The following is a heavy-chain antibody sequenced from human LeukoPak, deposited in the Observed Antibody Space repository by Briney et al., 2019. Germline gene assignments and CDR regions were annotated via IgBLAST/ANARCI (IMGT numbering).Heavy chain of an antibody. V-gene: IGHV3-30*03. CDR3: ALFGYSFDY. CDR1: GFTFSSYG. Sequence: HAGGSLRLSCAASGFTFSSYGMHWVRQAPGKGLEWVAVISYDGSNKYYADSVKGRFTISRDNSKNTLYLQMNSLRAEDTAVYYCALFGYSFDYWGQGTLVTVSS. D-gene: IGHD3-10*01. CDR2: ISYDGSNK. J-gene: IGHJ4*02.